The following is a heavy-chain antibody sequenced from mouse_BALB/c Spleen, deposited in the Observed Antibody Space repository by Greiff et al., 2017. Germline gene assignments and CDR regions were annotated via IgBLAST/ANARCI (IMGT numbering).Heavy chain of an antibody. Sequence: VQLQQSGAELVRPGSSVKISCKASGYAFSSYWMNWVKQRPGQGLEWIGQIYPGDGDTNYNGKFKGKATLTADKSSSTAYMQLSSLTSEDSAVYFCARYYYGSSYGAMDYWGQGTSVTVSS. J-gene: IGHJ4*01. CDR3: ARYYYGSSYGAMDY. D-gene: IGHD1-1*01. CDR2: IYPGDGDT. V-gene: IGHV1-80*01. CDR1: GYAFSSYW.